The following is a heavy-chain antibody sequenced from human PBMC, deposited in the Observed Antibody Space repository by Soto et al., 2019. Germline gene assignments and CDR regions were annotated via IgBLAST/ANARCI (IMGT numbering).Heavy chain of an antibody. Sequence: GGSLRLSCAASGFTFSSYAMTWVRQAPGKGLEWVSTIGGSGGSTYYADSVKGRFTISRDNSKNTLYVQMNSLRAEDTAIYYCAKGYGEYVRDFDFWGQGALVTVSS. D-gene: IGHD4-17*01. CDR1: GFTFSSYA. J-gene: IGHJ4*02. V-gene: IGHV3-23*01. CDR2: IGGSGGST. CDR3: AKGYGEYVRDFDF.